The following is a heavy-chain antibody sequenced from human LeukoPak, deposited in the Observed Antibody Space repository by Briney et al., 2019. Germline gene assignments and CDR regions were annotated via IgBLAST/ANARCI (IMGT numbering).Heavy chain of an antibody. D-gene: IGHD6-6*01. J-gene: IGHJ4*02. CDR1: GGPISSYY. CDR3: ARTSYSSSSSIDY. CDR2: IYYSGST. Sequence: SETLSLTCTVSGGPISSYYWSWIRQLPGKGLEWIGYIYYSGSTNYNPSLKSRVTISVDTSKNQFSLKLSSVTAADTAVYYCARTSYSSSSSIDYWGQGTLVTVSS. V-gene: IGHV4-59*01.